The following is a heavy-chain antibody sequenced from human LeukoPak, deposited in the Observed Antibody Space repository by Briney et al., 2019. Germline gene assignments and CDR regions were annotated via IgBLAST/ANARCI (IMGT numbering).Heavy chain of an antibody. CDR1: GYTFTGYY. CDR3: AREGLRHYYGSGSHNWFDP. J-gene: IGHJ5*02. D-gene: IGHD3-10*01. Sequence: ASVKVSCKASGYTFTGYYMHWVRQAPGQGLEWMGWINPNSGGTNYAQKFQGRVTMTRNTSISTAYMELSSLRSEDTAVYYCAREGLRHYYGSGSHNWFDPWGQGTLVTVSS. V-gene: IGHV1-2*02. CDR2: INPNSGGT.